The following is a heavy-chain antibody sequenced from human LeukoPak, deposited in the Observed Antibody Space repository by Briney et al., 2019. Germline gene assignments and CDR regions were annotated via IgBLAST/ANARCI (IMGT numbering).Heavy chain of an antibody. Sequence: PGGSLRLSCAASGFTFSSYGMHWVRQAPGMGLEWVAFISYDGSNKYYADSVKGRFTISRDNSKNTLYLQLNSLRAEDTAVYYCAKGAGNFDWSYHDYWGQGTLVTVSS. J-gene: IGHJ4*02. CDR1: GFTFSSYG. D-gene: IGHD3-9*01. CDR2: ISYDGSNK. CDR3: AKGAGNFDWSYHDY. V-gene: IGHV3-30*18.